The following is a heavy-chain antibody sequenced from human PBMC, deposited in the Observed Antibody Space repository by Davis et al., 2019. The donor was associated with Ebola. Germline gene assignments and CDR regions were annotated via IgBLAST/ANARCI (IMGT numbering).Heavy chain of an antibody. J-gene: IGHJ3*02. CDR3: AKDLHSYGYESGAFDI. CDR1: GFSVSSNY. Sequence: GESLKISCAASGFSVSSNYMNWVRQAPGKGLEWVSAISGSGGSTYYADSVKGRFTISRDHSKNTLYLQMNSLRAEDTAVYYCAKDLHSYGYESGAFDIWGQGTMVTVSS. D-gene: IGHD5-18*01. V-gene: IGHV3-23*01. CDR2: ISGSGGST.